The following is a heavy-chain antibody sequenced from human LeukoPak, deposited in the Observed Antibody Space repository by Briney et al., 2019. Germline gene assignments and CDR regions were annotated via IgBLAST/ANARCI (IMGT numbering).Heavy chain of an antibody. Sequence: GGSLRLSCAASGFTFSSDAMSSVRQAPGKGLGWVSAISGSGGSTYYADSVKGRFTISRDNSKNTLYLQMNSLRAEDTAVYYCAKVGRGSYPRRVYFDYWGQGTLVTVSS. J-gene: IGHJ4*02. V-gene: IGHV3-23*01. CDR2: ISGSGGST. D-gene: IGHD1-26*01. CDR3: AKVGRGSYPRRVYFDY. CDR1: GFTFSSDA.